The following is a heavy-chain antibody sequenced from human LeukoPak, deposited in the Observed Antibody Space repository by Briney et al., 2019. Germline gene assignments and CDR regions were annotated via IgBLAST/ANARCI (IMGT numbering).Heavy chain of an antibody. Sequence: GGSLRLSCAASGFTFSSYAMSWVRQAPGKGLEWVSAISGSGGSTYYADSVKGRFTISRDNSKNTLYLQMNSLRAEDTAVYYCAKARGTRSGWLYYFDYWGQGTLVTVSS. D-gene: IGHD6-19*01. CDR1: GFTFSSYA. CDR3: AKARGTRSGWLYYFDY. V-gene: IGHV3-23*01. CDR2: ISGSGGST. J-gene: IGHJ4*02.